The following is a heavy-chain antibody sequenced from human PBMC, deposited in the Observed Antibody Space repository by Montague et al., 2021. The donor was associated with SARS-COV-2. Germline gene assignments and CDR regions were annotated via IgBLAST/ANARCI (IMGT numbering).Heavy chain of an antibody. J-gene: IGHJ3*01. CDR3: ARDAGATGGQYAFDF. Sequence: SLRLSCAGSGFPFSSYELNWIRQAPGKGLEWVSYIGSTGTTIYYADSVKDRLTISRDNAKNSLYLQLNRLRVDDTAVYYCARDAGATGGQYAFDFWGQGTMVTVSS. CDR2: IGSTGTTI. D-gene: IGHD3-10*01. CDR1: GFPFSSYE. V-gene: IGHV3-48*03.